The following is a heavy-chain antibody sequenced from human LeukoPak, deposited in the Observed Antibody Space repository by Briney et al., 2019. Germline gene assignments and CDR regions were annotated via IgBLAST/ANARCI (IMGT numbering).Heavy chain of an antibody. CDR1: GGSISSGGYY. V-gene: IGHV4-31*03. J-gene: IGHJ6*02. Sequence: SQTLSLTCTVSGGSISSGGYYWSWIRQHPGKGLEWIGYIYYSGSTNYNPSLKSRVTMSVDTSKNQFSLKLSSVTAADTAVYYCAREEPYYYEYYGMDVWGQGTTVTVSS. CDR3: AREEPYYYEYYGMDV. D-gene: IGHD1-14*01. CDR2: IYYSGST.